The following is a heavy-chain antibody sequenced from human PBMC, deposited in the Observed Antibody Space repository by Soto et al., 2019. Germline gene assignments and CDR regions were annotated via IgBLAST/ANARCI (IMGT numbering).Heavy chain of an antibody. CDR3: ASLPPPECSSTTCPYYYYGIDV. J-gene: IGHJ6*02. CDR2: IIPIFGTA. Sequence: SVKVYCKASGGTFSSYAISWVRQAPGQGLEWMGGIIPIFGTANYAQKFQGRVTITADESTSTAYMELSSLRSEDTAVYYCASLPPPECSSTTCPYYYYGIDVRGQGITVTVSS. CDR1: GGTFSSYA. D-gene: IGHD2-2*01. V-gene: IGHV1-69*13.